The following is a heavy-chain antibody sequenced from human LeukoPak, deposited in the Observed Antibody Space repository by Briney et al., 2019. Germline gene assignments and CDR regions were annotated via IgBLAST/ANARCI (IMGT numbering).Heavy chain of an antibody. CDR2: IYYSGSN. J-gene: IGHJ4*02. Sequence: SETLSLTCTVSGGSISSSSYYWGWIRQPPGEGLEWIGSIYYSGSNYYNPSRKSRVTISVDTSKNQFSLKLSSVTAADTAVYYCARLFGGNSHGDYWGQGTLVTVSS. CDR3: ARLFGGNSHGDY. D-gene: IGHD4-23*01. V-gene: IGHV4-39*01. CDR1: GGSISSSSYY.